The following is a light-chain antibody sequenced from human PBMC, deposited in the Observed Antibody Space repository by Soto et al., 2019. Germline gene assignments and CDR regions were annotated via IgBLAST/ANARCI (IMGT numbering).Light chain of an antibody. J-gene: IGKJ1*01. CDR1: QAIGNY. CDR2: AAS. V-gene: IGKV1-27*01. CDR3: QKYDTAPPWE. Sequence: DIQVTQSPSSLSASVGDRVTITCRASQAIGNYLAWHQQKPGMVPKLLIYAASTLQSGVPSRFSGSGSGTDFTLSISSLQPEDVATYYCQKYDTAPPWEFGQGTKVEIK.